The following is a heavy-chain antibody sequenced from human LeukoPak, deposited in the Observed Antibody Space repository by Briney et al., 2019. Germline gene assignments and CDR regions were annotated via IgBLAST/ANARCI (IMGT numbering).Heavy chain of an antibody. D-gene: IGHD3-3*01. CDR3: ARAEWSNWYFDL. J-gene: IGHJ2*01. Sequence: GGSLRPSCAASGFTFSTYWMNWVRQAPGKGLEWVANIKQDGSEKYHVDSVKGRFTLSRDSAKNSLYLQMNSLRAEDTAVYYCARAEWSNWYFDLWGRGTLVTVSS. CDR1: GFTFSTYW. CDR2: IKQDGSEK. V-gene: IGHV3-7*03.